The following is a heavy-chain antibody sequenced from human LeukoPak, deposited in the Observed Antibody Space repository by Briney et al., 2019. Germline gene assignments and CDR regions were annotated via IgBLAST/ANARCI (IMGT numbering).Heavy chain of an antibody. CDR3: ARVPFSSGSYLDY. CDR2: ISSSSSYI. J-gene: IGHJ4*02. Sequence: GGSLRLSCAASGFTFSSYSMNWVRQAPGKGLEWVSSISSSSSYIYYADSVKGRLTISRDNAKNSLYLQMNSLRAEDTAVYYCARVPFSSGSYLDYWGQGTLVTVSS. CDR1: GFTFSSYS. V-gene: IGHV3-21*01. D-gene: IGHD6-19*01.